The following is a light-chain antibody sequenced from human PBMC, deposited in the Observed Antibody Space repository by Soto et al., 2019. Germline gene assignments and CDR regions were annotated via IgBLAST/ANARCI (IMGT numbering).Light chain of an antibody. Sequence: EIVMTQSPATLSVSPGESATLSCRASQSVSSNLAWYQQKPGQAPMLLIYGASTRATGIPARFSGSGSGTEFTLTISSLQSEDFTVYYCQQYNNWPLTFGGGTKVDI. CDR2: GAS. J-gene: IGKJ4*01. CDR3: QQYNNWPLT. CDR1: QSVSSN. V-gene: IGKV3-15*01.